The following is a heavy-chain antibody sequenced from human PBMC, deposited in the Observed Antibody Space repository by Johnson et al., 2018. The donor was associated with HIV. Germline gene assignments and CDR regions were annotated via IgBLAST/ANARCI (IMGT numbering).Heavy chain of an antibody. CDR2: ISWNSGGFV. CDR1: GFTFDDYA. CDR3: AKDLVLMDFGGAFDV. J-gene: IGHJ3*01. Sequence: VQLVESGGGLGQPGRSLRLSCAASGFTFDDYAMHWVRQAPGKGLEWVSGISWNSGGFVHYADSVKGRFTISRDNSKNTLYLHMTSLRVEDTAVYYCAKDLVLMDFGGAFDVWGQGTMVTVSS. D-gene: IGHD2-8*01. V-gene: IGHV3-9*01.